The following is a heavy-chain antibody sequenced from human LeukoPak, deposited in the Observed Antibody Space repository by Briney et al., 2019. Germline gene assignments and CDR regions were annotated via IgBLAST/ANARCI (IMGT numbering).Heavy chain of an antibody. V-gene: IGHV4-59*01. Sequence: SETLSLTCTVSGGSISSYYWSWIRQPPGKGLEWIGYIYYSGSIKYNPSLKSRVTISVDTPKNQFSLKLSSVTAADTAVYYCARVQGSSGWYIFDYWGQGTLVTVSS. J-gene: IGHJ4*02. CDR2: IYYSGSI. CDR3: ARVQGSSGWYIFDY. CDR1: GGSISSYY. D-gene: IGHD6-19*01.